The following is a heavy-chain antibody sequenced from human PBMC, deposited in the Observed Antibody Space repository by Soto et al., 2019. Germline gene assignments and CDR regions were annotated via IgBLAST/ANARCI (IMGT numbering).Heavy chain of an antibody. V-gene: IGHV1-18*01. Sequence: QVPLVQSAVEVKRPGASVQVSCKTSGFTFTSYGFSWVRQAPGQGLEWMGWISAFSGKTNYAQNLQGRVTMTTEASTNTAYMELKSLTFDETAIYYCARDRERGLCALDAWGQGSLVIVSS. CDR3: ARDRERGLCALDA. J-gene: IGHJ5*02. CDR1: GFTFTSYG. D-gene: IGHD3-10*02. CDR2: ISAFSGKT.